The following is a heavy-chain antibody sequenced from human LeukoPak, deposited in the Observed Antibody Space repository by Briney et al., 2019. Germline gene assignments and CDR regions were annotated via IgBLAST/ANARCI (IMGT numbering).Heavy chain of an antibody. J-gene: IGHJ3*02. V-gene: IGHV4-4*02. CDR1: GGSISGSNW. Sequence: SETLSLTCAVSGGSISGSNWWSWVRQPPGKGLEWIGEIYHSGSTNYNPSLKSRVTISVDTSKNQFSLKVRSVTAADTAVYYCARGDVDPYAFDIWGQGTMVTVSS. CDR3: ARGDVDPYAFDI. CDR2: IYHSGST. D-gene: IGHD3-10*02.